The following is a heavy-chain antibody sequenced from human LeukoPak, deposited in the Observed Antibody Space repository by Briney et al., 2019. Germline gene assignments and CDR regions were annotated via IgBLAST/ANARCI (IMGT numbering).Heavy chain of an antibody. CDR2: IYYSGST. V-gene: IGHV4-39*01. Sequence: SETLSLTCTVSGGSVSSGSYYWSWIRQPPGKGLEWIGYIYYSGSTYYNPSLKSRVTISVDTSKNQFSLKLSSVTAADTAVYYCVSRYDYSNYIDYWGQGTLVTVSS. CDR3: VSRYDYSNYIDY. J-gene: IGHJ4*02. D-gene: IGHD4-11*01. CDR1: GGSVSSGSYY.